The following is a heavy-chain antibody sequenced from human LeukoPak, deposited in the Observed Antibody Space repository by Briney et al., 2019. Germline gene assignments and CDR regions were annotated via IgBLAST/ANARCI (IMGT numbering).Heavy chain of an antibody. CDR2: IHYTGST. CDR1: GGSISSYY. CDR3: ARGGYYGSGNDFRFDP. J-gene: IGHJ5*02. Sequence: SETLSLTCTVSGGSISSYYWSWIRQSPGKGLECIGYIHYTGSTNYNPSLKSRVTISVETSKNQFSLKLKSAAAADTAVYYCARGGYYGSGNDFRFDPWGQGTLVTVSS. V-gene: IGHV4-59*01. D-gene: IGHD3-10*01.